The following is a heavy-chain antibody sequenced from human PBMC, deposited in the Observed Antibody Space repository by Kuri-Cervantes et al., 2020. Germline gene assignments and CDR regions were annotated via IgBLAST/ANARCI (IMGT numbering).Heavy chain of an antibody. CDR1: GFTFSSYA. J-gene: IGHJ6*03. V-gene: IGHV4-34*01. CDR3: ARARSSGWYDYMDV. D-gene: IGHD6-19*01. CDR2: INQSGST. Sequence: GSLRLSCTASGFTFSSYAMSWIRQSPGKGLEWIGEINQSGSTNYNPSLKSRVTISVDTSENHSSLKKRSVTAADTAVYYCARARSSGWYDYMDVWGKGTTVTVSS.